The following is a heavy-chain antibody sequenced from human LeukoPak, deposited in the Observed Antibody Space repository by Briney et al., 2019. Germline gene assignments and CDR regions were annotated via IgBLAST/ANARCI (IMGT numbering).Heavy chain of an antibody. CDR3: AREISSWYRTEGRFDP. Sequence: GGSLRLSCAASGFTFSNYWMSWVRQAPGKGLEWVANIKQDGSEKYYVDPVKGRFTISRDNAKNSLYLQMNSLRAEDTAVYYCAREISSWYRTEGRFDPWGQGTLVTVSS. J-gene: IGHJ5*02. CDR2: IKQDGSEK. CDR1: GFTFSNYW. V-gene: IGHV3-7*01. D-gene: IGHD6-13*01.